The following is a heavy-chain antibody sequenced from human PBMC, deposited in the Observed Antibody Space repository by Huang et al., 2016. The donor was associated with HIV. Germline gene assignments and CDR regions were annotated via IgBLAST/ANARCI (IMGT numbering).Heavy chain of an antibody. CDR3: ARDWSFGSSTSPAD. CDR1: GYTFTDSN. V-gene: IGHV1-2*02. CDR2: INPKRGGT. D-gene: IGHD6-6*01. Sequence: QVPLVQSGAEVKNPGASVRVSCKASGYTFTDSNIHWGRQAPGKGLEGMGWINPKRGGTIYAQRFQGRITRTRDTTISTVHMDLRRIQSDDTAVYFCARDWSFGSSTSPADWGQGTLVTVSS. J-gene: IGHJ4*02.